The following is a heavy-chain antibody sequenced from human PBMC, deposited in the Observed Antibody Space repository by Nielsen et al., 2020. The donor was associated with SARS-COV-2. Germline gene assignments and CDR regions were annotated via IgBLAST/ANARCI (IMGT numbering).Heavy chain of an antibody. J-gene: IGHJ5*02. CDR2: IYYSGST. Sequence: SETLSLTCTVSGGSISSGGYYWSWIRQHPGKGLEWIGYIYYSGSTYYNPSLKSRVTISVDTSKNQFSLKLSSVTAADTAVYYCARAQGTFFTFGGVIVIGWFDPWGQGTLVTVSS. V-gene: IGHV4-31*03. CDR1: GGSISSGGYY. CDR3: ARAQGTFFTFGGVIVIGWFDP. D-gene: IGHD3-16*02.